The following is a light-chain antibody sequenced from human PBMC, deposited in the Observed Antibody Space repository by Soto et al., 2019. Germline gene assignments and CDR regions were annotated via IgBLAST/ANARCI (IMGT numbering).Light chain of an antibody. CDR1: QSVSSN. CDR3: PQYNDWPRT. J-gene: IGKJ1*01. Sequence: EIVMTQSPATLSVSPGERATLSCRASQSVSSNLAWYQQKPGQAPRLLIYGASTRATGSPDRFSASGSATEFTLTISSLQSEDFAVYYCPQYNDWPRTFGQGTKVDIK. V-gene: IGKV3-15*01. CDR2: GAS.